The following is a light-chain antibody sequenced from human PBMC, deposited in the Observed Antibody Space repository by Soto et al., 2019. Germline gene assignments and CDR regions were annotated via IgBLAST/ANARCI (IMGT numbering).Light chain of an antibody. V-gene: IGLV2-14*01. J-gene: IGLJ3*02. Sequence: QSVLAQPASVSGSPGQTITISCTGTSSDVGGYNAVSWYQHHPGKAPKLMIYEVSNRPSGVSNRFSGSKSANTASLTISGLQAEDEADYYCSSYTSSSTLVFGGGTKLTVL. CDR2: EVS. CDR1: SSDVGGYNA. CDR3: SSYTSSSTLV.